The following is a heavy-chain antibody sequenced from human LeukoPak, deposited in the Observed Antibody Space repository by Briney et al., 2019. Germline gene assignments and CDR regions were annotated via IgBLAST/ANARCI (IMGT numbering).Heavy chain of an antibody. CDR1: GGSISSYY. V-gene: IGHV4-59*01. Sequence: SETLSLTCTVSGGSISSYYWSWIRQPPGKGLGWIGYIYYSGSTNYNPSLKSRVAISVDTTKNQFSLKLNSVTTADTAVYYCARGESGNYYAFDIWGQGTLVTVSS. CDR2: IYYSGST. CDR3: ARGESGNYYAFDI. J-gene: IGHJ3*02. D-gene: IGHD1-26*01.